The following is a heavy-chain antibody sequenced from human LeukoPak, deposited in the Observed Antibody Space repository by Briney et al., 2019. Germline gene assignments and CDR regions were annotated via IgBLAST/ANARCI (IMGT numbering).Heavy chain of an antibody. Sequence: SETLSLTCTVSGGSISSYYWSWMRQPPGKGREWLGYIYYSGSTNYNPSLKSRVTISVDTSKNQFSLTLSSVTAADTAVYYCARREQPLVFGWFDPWGQGTLVTVSS. CDR1: GGSISSYY. V-gene: IGHV4-59*08. CDR3: ARREQPLVFGWFDP. D-gene: IGHD6-13*01. J-gene: IGHJ5*02. CDR2: IYYSGST.